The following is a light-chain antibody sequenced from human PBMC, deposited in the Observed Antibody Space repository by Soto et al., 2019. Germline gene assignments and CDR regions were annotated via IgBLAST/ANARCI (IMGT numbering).Light chain of an antibody. J-gene: IGKJ5*01. CDR1: QGISSF. CDR3: QQYNSYPLT. CDR2: SAS. Sequence: DVQMTQSPSSLSASVGDRVTITCRASQGISSFLAWYQQLPGKVPKLLIYSASTLQSGVPSRFSGSGSGTEFTLTISSLQPDDFATYYCQQYNSYPLTFGQGTRLEI. V-gene: IGKV1-27*01.